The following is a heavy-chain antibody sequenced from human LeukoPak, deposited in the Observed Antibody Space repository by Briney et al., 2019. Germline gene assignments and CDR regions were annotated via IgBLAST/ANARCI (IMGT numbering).Heavy chain of an antibody. D-gene: IGHD2-15*01. CDR2: IYYSGST. J-gene: IGHJ6*03. CDR1: GGSISSSSYY. CDR3: ARAVCGGSCYSPYYYMDV. V-gene: IGHV4-39*01. Sequence: PSETLSLTCTVSGGSISSSSYYWGWIRQPPGKGLEWIGSIYYSGSTYYNPSLKSRVTISVDTSKNQFSLKLSSVTAADTAVYYCARAVCGGSCYSPYYYMDVWGKGTTVTVSS.